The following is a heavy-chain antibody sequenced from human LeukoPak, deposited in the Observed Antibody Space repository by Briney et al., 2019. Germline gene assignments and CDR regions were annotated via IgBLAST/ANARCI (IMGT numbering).Heavy chain of an antibody. CDR2: IIPIFGTA. J-gene: IGHJ6*03. V-gene: IGHV1-69*05. CDR3: AREARIAAAGIRWDYYYYYMDV. CDR1: GGTFSSYA. Sequence: SVKVSCKASGGTFSSYAISWVRQAPGQRLEWMGGIIPIFGTANYAQKFQGRVTITTDESTSTAYMELSSLRSEDTAVYYCAREARIAAAGIRWDYYYYYMDVWGKGTTVTVSS. D-gene: IGHD6-13*01.